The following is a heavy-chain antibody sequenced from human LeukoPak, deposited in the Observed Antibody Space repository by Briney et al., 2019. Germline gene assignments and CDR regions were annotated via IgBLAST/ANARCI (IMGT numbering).Heavy chain of an antibody. CDR1: GFTFSSYS. CDR2: ISSSSSTI. CDR3: AKRGIAAAGYYYGMDV. J-gene: IGHJ6*02. V-gene: IGHV3-48*01. D-gene: IGHD6-13*01. Sequence: PGGSLRLSCTASGFTFSSYSMNWVRQAPGKGLEWVSYISSSSSTIYYADSVKGRFTISRDNSKNTLYLQMNSLRAEDTAVYYCAKRGIAAAGYYYGMDVWGQGTTVTVSS.